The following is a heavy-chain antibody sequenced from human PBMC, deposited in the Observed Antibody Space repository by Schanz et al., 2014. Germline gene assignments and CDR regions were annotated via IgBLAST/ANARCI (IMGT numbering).Heavy chain of an antibody. J-gene: IGHJ4*02. Sequence: QVQLVQSGAEVKKPGASVKVSCKASGYTFTRYYIHWVRQAPGQGLEWMGIINPSGGSTTYAQKFQGRVTNTADKSTSTAYMDLSSLRPEDTAVYYCARSNYYDNSDYYNSFDYWGQGTLVTVSS. CDR1: GYTFTRYY. CDR2: INPSGGST. CDR3: ARSNYYDNSDYYNSFDY. D-gene: IGHD3-22*01. V-gene: IGHV1-46*01.